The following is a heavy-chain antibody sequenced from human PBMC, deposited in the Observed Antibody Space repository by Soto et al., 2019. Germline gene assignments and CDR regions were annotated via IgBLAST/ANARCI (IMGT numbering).Heavy chain of an antibody. V-gene: IGHV3-23*01. CDR1: GFTFSSYA. Sequence: EVQLLESGGGLVQPGGSLRLSCAASGFTFSSYAMSWVRQAPGKGLEWVSAISGSGGSTYYADSVQGRFIISRDNAKNSLYLQMSSLRAGDTALNYCARSEQGPGFSRGMDVWGQGTTVTVSS. CDR2: ISGSGGST. J-gene: IGHJ6*02. CDR3: ARSEQGPGFSRGMDV. D-gene: IGHD3-3*01.